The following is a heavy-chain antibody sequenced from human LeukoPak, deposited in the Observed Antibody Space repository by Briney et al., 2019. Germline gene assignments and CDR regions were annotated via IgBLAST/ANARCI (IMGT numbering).Heavy chain of an antibody. CDR1: GGSINSPRS. CDR3: ARVTTVTGSGYFDY. J-gene: IGHJ4*02. V-gene: IGHV4-4*02. CDR2: RYHSGGT. Sequence: PSETLSLTCAVSGGSINSPRSWSWVCQSPGKGLEWIGDRYHSGGTNYNPSLKSRVTISVDTSKNQFSLELNSVTAADTAVYYCARVTTVTGSGYFDYWGQGTLVTVSS. D-gene: IGHD4-17*01.